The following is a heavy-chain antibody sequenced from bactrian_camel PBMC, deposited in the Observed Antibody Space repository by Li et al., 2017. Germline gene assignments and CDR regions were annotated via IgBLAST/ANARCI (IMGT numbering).Heavy chain of an antibody. Sequence: VQLVESGGGSVQIGGSLTLACAASRGFDDADAEWGWFRQAPGQKREWVANVYPGGGVRYFTYYADSVQGRFTVSLDQAENTVNLQMNSLKPEDTAVYYCAADEATWKARDNWLKPHEYTYWDQGTQVTVS. CDR1: RGFDDADA. CDR2: VYPGGGVRYFT. V-gene: IGHV3S1*01. D-gene: IGHD7*01. J-gene: IGHJ4*01. CDR3: AADEATWKARDNWLKPHEYTY.